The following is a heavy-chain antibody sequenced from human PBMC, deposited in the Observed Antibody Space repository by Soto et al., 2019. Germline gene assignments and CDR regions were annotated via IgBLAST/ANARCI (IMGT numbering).Heavy chain of an antibody. CDR1: GYSFTSYY. V-gene: IGHV5-51*01. CDR2: IYPDDSHT. Sequence: PGESLKISCKASGYSFTSYYIGCVRQMPGTVLEWMGIIYPDDSHTRYSPPFEGQHTISVDKSINTAYLQWSSLKASDTAIYYCATIFHSRRGHHYYYGVDVWGQGTTGTVCS. J-gene: IGHJ6*02. CDR3: ATIFHSRRGHHYYYGVDV.